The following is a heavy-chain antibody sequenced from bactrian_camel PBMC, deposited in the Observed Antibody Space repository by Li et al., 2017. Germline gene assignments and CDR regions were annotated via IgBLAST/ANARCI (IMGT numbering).Heavy chain of an antibody. V-gene: IGHV3S42*01. Sequence: VQLVESGGGLVQPGGSLRLSCIASGFQFSDYPMSWVRQAPGKGLEWIAQIAYDGWVSRYNDPAKGRFTISRDNAKNTLYLQMNSLKPEDTAMYYCTKDRSYGTLNWVQSTRGQGTQVTVS. CDR3: TKDRSYGTLNWVQST. CDR1: GFQFSDYP. J-gene: IGHJ4*01. D-gene: IGHD3*01. CDR2: IAYDGWVS.